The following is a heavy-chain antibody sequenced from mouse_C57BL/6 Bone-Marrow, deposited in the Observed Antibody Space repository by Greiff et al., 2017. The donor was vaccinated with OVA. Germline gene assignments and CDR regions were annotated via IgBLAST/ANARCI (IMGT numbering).Heavy chain of an antibody. D-gene: IGHD1-1*01. V-gene: IGHV1-59*01. CDR3: TMVGFITTVDY. CDR2: IDPSDSYT. J-gene: IGHJ4*01. CDR1: GYTFTSYW. Sequence: VQLQQPGAELVRPGTSVKLSCKASGYTFTSYWMHWVKQRPGQGLEWIGVIDPSDSYTNYNQKFKGKATLTVDTSSSTAYMQLSSLTSEDSAFYCCTMVGFITTVDYWGQGTSITVSS.